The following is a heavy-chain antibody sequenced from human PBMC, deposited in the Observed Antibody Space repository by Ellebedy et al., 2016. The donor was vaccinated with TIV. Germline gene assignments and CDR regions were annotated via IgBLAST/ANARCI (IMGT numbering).Heavy chain of an antibody. CDR1: GFLFNNYA. CDR2: IFDDAARK. CDR3: ARGRGRNGDHGMDV. Sequence: GESLKISXAASGFLFNNYAMSWVRQAPGKGLEWLAVIFDDAARKHYADSVKGRFSISRDSSRNTVSLQMNSLRADDTAVYYCARGRGRNGDHGMDVWGQGTTVIVSS. V-gene: IGHV3-30*04. J-gene: IGHJ6*02.